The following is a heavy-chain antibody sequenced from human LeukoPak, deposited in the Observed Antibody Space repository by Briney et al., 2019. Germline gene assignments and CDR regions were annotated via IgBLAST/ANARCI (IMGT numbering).Heavy chain of an antibody. V-gene: IGHV4-39*07. J-gene: IGHJ4*02. CDR2: IYHSGST. CDR1: GGSISSSSYY. Sequence: SETLSLTCTVSGGSISSSSYYWGWIRQPPGKGLEWIGSIYHSGSTYYNPSLKSRVTISVDTSKNQFSLKLSSVTAADTAVYYCARYSYGLDYYFDYWGQGTLVTVSS. CDR3: ARYSYGLDYYFDY. D-gene: IGHD5-18*01.